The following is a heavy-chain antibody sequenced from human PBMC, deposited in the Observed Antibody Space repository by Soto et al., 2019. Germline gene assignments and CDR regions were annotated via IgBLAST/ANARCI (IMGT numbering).Heavy chain of an antibody. CDR1: GFTFTTYA. CDR3: ARERTTTGYPHY. V-gene: IGHV3-30-3*01. J-gene: IGHJ4*02. D-gene: IGHD3-9*01. Sequence: ESGGGVVQTGRSLRLSCAASGFTFTTYAMHWVRQAPGKGLEWVAFISSDVNSKYYADSVKGRFTISRDNSKNTLFLQMDSLRAEDTAVYYCARERTTTGYPHYWGQGTLVTVSS. CDR2: ISSDVNSK.